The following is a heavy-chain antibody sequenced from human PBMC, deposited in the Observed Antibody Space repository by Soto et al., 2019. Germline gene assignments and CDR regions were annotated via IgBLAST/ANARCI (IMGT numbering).Heavy chain of an antibody. V-gene: IGHV1-18*04. D-gene: IGHD6-19*01. Sequence: QVQLVQSGAEVKKPGASLKVSCQASGYSFSDYGIAWVRQAPGQGLAWVGWISTYNGNTNYAQKFQGRVTMTTDTSANTAYMEQRSLRSDDTAMYYCARYGYSSGLYLGTGMDVWGQGTPVTVSS. CDR3: ARYGYSSGLYLGTGMDV. CDR1: GYSFSDYG. CDR2: ISTYNGNT. J-gene: IGHJ6*02.